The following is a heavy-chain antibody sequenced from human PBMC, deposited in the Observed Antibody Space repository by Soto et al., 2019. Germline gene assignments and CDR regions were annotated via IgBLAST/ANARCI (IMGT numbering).Heavy chain of an antibody. CDR2: MYYSGST. CDR1: GGSISSSDFY. CDR3: AVVDSTGNWFDP. J-gene: IGHJ5*02. V-gene: IGHV4-39*01. Sequence: PAETLSLTXTVSGGSISSSDFYWGWLRQTPGKGLEFIGSMYYSGSTYYNPSLKSRLTISVDTSKNQFTLKLISVTAADTAVYYCAVVDSTGNWFDPWGEGALVTVSS. D-gene: IGHD6-25*01.